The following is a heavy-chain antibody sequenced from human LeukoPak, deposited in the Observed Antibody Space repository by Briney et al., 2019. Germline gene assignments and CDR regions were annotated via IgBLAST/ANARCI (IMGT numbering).Heavy chain of an antibody. CDR1: GYTFTSHG. CDR2: INPSGGST. CDR3: ASNYGDYGGAFDI. J-gene: IGHJ3*02. V-gene: IGHV1-46*01. D-gene: IGHD4-17*01. Sequence: ASVKVSCKASGYTFTSHGISWVRQAPGQGLEWMGIINPSGGSTSYAQKFQGRVTMTRDTSTSTVYMELSSLRSEDTAVYYCASNYGDYGGAFDIWGQGTMVTVSS.